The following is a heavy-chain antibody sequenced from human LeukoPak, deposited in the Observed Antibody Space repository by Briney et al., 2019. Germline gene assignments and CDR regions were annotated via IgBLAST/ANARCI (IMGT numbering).Heavy chain of an antibody. V-gene: IGHV3-21*01. D-gene: IGHD6-6*01. CDR1: GFSVSSNY. Sequence: GGSLRLSCAASGFSVSSNYMSWVRQAPGKGLEWVSSISSSSSYIYYADSVKGRFTISRDNAKNSLYLQMNSLRAEDTAVYYCAGALVAARIFDYWGQGTLVTVSS. CDR3: AGALVAARIFDY. CDR2: ISSSSSYI. J-gene: IGHJ4*02.